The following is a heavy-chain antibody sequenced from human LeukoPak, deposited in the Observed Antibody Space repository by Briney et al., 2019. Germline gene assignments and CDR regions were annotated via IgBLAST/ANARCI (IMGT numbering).Heavy chain of an antibody. J-gene: IGHJ3*02. Sequence: GGSLRLSCAASGFTFSSYWMSWVRQAPGKGLEWVANIKQDGSEKYYLDSVKGRFTISRDNAKNSLYLQMNILSAEDTAVYYCARASRAARNAFDIWGQGTMVTVSS. V-gene: IGHV3-7*01. CDR1: GFTFSSYW. D-gene: IGHD6-13*01. CDR2: IKQDGSEK. CDR3: ARASRAARNAFDI.